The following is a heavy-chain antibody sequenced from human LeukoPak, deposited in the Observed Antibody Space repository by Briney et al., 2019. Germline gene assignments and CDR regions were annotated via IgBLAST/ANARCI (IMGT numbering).Heavy chain of an antibody. J-gene: IGHJ4*02. V-gene: IGHV3-30*04. D-gene: IGHD3-22*01. Sequence: PGGSLRLSCAASGFTFSSYAMHWVRQAPGKGLEWVAVISYDGSNKYYADSVKGRFTISRDNSKNTLYLQMNSLRAEDTAVYYCAKHGRSYDSSGYYPDYWGQGTLVTVSS. CDR3: AKHGRSYDSSGYYPDY. CDR2: ISYDGSNK. CDR1: GFTFSSYA.